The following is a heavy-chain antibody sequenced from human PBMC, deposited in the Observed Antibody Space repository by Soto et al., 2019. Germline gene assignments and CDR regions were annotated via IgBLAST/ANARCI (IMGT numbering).Heavy chain of an antibody. CDR3: ARGFPTTYYYDISGPFDY. V-gene: IGHV1-46*01. J-gene: IGHJ4*02. D-gene: IGHD3-22*01. CDR2: INPSGGST. CDR1: GYTFTSYY. Sequence: GASVKVSCKASGYTFTSYYMHWVRQAPGQGLEWMGIINPSGGSTSYAQKFQGRVTMTRDTSTSTVYMELSSLRSEDTAVYYCARGFPTTYYYDISGPFDYWGQGTLVTVSS.